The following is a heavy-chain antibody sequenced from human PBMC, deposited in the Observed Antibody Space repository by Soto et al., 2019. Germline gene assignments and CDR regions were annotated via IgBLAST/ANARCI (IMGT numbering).Heavy chain of an antibody. CDR2: ISAYNTNT. V-gene: IGHV1-18*01. CDR1: GYTFTSYH. CDR3: ARDPPPTDY. J-gene: IGHJ4*02. Sequence: QVKLVQSGAEVKKPGASVKVSCKTSGYTFTSYHISWVRQAPGQGLEWMGWISAYNTNTNYAQKFQGRVTMTTDTLTSTAYMDLRSLRSDDTAVYYCARDPPPTDYWGQGTLVTVSS.